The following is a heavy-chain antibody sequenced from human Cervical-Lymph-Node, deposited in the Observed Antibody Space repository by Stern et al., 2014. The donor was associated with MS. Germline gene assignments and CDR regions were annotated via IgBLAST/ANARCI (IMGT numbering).Heavy chain of an antibody. V-gene: IGHV4-61*02. J-gene: IGHJ4*02. CDR2: LYTSGST. D-gene: IGHD4-23*01. CDR3: ARDVLGGNSNYFDY. CDR1: GGSISSGSYY. Sequence: QVQLQESGPGLVKPSQTLSLTCTVSGGSISSGSYYWSWIRQPAGKGLEWIGRLYTSGSTNYNPSLKSRVTISVDTSKNQFSLKLSSVTAADTAVYYCARDVLGGNSNYFDYWGQGTLVTVSS.